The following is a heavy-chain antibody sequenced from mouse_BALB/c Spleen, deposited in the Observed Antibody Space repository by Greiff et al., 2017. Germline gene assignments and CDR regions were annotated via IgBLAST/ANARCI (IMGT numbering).Heavy chain of an antibody. Sequence: VQLQQSGAELVKPGASVKLSCTASGFNIKDTYMHWVKQRPEQGLEWIGRIDPANGNTKYDPKFQGKATITADKSSNTAYLQLSSLTSEDTAVYYCARIYYGNPYYAMDYWGQGTSVTVSS. CDR2: IDPANGNT. CDR3: ARIYYGNPYYAMDY. J-gene: IGHJ4*01. D-gene: IGHD2-1*01. CDR1: GFNIKDTY. V-gene: IGHV14-3*02.